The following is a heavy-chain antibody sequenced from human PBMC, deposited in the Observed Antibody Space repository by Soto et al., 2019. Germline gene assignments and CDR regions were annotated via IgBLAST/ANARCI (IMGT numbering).Heavy chain of an antibody. V-gene: IGHV1-69*13. CDR1: GGTFSSYA. CDR2: IIPIFGTA. CDR3: AKRTTVMTYYYYGMDV. J-gene: IGHJ6*02. D-gene: IGHD4-17*01. Sequence: ASVKVSCKASGGTFSSYAISWVRQAPGQGLEWMGGIIPIFGTANYAQKFQGRVTITADESTSTAYMELSSLRSEDTAVYYCAKRTTVMTYYYYGMDVWGQGTRVTVSS.